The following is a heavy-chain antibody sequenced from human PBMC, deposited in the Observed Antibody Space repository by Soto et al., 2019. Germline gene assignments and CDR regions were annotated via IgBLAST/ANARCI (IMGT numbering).Heavy chain of an antibody. CDR2: IYYSGST. V-gene: IGHV4-59*08. J-gene: IGHJ6*03. CDR3: ARQYSSSWYGFYYYYMDV. Sequence: SETLSLTCTVSGGSISSYYWSWIRQPPGKGLELIGYIYYSGSTNYNPSLKSRVTISVDMSKNQFSLKLSFVTAADTAVYYCARQYSSSWYGFYYYYMDVWGKGTTVTVSS. D-gene: IGHD6-13*01. CDR1: GGSISSYY.